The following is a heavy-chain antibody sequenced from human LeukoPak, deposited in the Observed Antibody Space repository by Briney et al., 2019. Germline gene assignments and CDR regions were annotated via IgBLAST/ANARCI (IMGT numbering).Heavy chain of an antibody. CDR3: ACHYYGSGSPTGGAFDV. J-gene: IGHJ3*01. CDR1: GFSFSSYW. Sequence: GGSLRVSCAASGFSFSSYWVHWVRQAPGKGLVWVSRIDTDGSTTRYADSVKGRFTISRDNAKNTVYLQMNTLRADDTGVYYCACHYYGSGSPTGGAFDVWGQGTMVTVSS. V-gene: IGHV3-74*01. CDR2: IDTDGSTT. D-gene: IGHD3-10*01.